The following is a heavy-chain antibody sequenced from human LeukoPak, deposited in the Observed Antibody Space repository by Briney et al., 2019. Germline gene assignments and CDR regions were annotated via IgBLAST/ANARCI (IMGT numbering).Heavy chain of an antibody. J-gene: IGHJ4*02. CDR2: IYVDGRT. V-gene: IGHV3-53*01. CDR3: ARRGDGGRSFDY. CDR1: GFTVSTTY. D-gene: IGHD4-23*01. Sequence: GGSLRLSCAASGFTVSTTYMSWVRQAPGKGLEWVSLIYVDGRTYYADSVKGRFTISRDNSKNTLYLQVSSLRAEDTAVYYCARRGDGGRSFDYWGQGTLVTVSS.